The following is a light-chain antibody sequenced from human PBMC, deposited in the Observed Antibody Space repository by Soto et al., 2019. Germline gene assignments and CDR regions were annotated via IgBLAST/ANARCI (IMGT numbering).Light chain of an antibody. CDR3: QQYITYPLT. CDR2: KAS. Sequence: DIQMTQSPSTLSVSVGDRVTITCRASQSLTYWLAWYQQKPGKAPKLLIYKASTLESGVPSRFSGSGSGTEFTLTISSLQPDDFATYYCQQYITYPLTFGGGTKVEVK. J-gene: IGKJ4*01. CDR1: QSLTYW. V-gene: IGKV1-5*03.